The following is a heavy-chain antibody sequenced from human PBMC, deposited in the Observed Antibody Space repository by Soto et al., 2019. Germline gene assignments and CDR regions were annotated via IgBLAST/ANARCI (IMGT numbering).Heavy chain of an antibody. CDR1: GYKFTSHA. Sequence: QVQLVQSGAEVKKPGASVKVSCKASGYKFTSHAIHWVRQAPGQRLEWMGWINAGNGNTEYSQKFQGRVTITRDTSASTAYMEVSSLTSEDTAVYYCARNTLRFDYWGQGTLVSVSS. CDR2: INAGNGNT. J-gene: IGHJ4*02. D-gene: IGHD2-15*01. V-gene: IGHV1-3*01. CDR3: ARNTLRFDY.